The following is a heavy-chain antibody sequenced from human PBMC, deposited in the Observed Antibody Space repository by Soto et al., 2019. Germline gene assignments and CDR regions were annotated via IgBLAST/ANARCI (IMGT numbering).Heavy chain of an antibody. D-gene: IGHD3-10*01. CDR3: ARGRSFSYDSTPPPMFDP. J-gene: IGHJ5*02. CDR2: ISGTLSDT. CDR1: GFTFSSYA. V-gene: IGHV3-23*01. Sequence: LRLSCAASGFTFSSYAMSWVRQAPGKGLEWVSAISGTLSDTFYAASVQGRFTISRQNAKNSVYLQMNSLRAGDTAFYYCARGRSFSYDSTPPPMFDPWGQGTLVTVSS.